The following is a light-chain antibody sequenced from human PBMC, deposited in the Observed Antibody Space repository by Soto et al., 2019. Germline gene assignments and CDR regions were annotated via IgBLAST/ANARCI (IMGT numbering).Light chain of an antibody. CDR1: QSVVTGDGNTY. V-gene: IGKV2-30*01. CDR3: MQGSRWPYT. CDR2: RVS. Sequence: DVVMTQSPLSLPVTLGQPASISCRSSQSVVTGDGNTYLDWFHQLPGQSPRRLIYRVSNRHSGVPDRFSGSGSATDFTLKISGVEVEDVGVYYCMQGSRWPYTFGQGTKLLIK. J-gene: IGKJ2*01.